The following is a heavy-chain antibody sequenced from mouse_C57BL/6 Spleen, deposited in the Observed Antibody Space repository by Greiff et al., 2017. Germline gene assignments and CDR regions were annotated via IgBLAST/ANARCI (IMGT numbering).Heavy chain of an antibody. D-gene: IGHD1-1*01. Sequence: QVQLKQPGAELVKPGASVKLSCKASGYTFTSYWMHWVKQRPGQGLEWIGMIHPNSGSTNYNEKFKSKATLTVDKSSSTAYLQLSSLTSEDSAFYYCARSGTTVVATGYFDYWGQGTTLTVSS. V-gene: IGHV1-64*01. J-gene: IGHJ2*01. CDR3: ARSGTTVVATGYFDY. CDR1: GYTFTSYW. CDR2: IHPNSGST.